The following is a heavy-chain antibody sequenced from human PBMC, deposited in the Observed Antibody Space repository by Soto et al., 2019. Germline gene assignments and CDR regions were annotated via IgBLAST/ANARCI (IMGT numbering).Heavy chain of an antibody. CDR1: GYPVTAYY. CDR2: NNPATGAA. Sequence: QLHLVQSGAVVKKPGASVTVSCSASGYPVTAYYMHWMRQAPGRGLEWMGGNNPATGAAKYTQTFQGRVTMTRDTSTSTVFRELSGLRSEDPAVFYCARGGGAGVAGSAAFDMWGQGTLVTVSS. J-gene: IGHJ3*02. CDR3: ARGGGAGVAGSAAFDM. V-gene: IGHV1-2*02. D-gene: IGHD6-19*01.